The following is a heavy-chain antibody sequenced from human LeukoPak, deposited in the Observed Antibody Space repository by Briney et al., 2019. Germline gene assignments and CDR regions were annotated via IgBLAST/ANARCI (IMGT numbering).Heavy chain of an antibody. J-gene: IGHJ4*02. D-gene: IGHD6-6*01. CDR1: GGSISSYY. CDR3: ARGYTSSSEPFDY. CDR2: IYYSGST. Sequence: SETLSLTCTVSGGSISSYYWSWIRQPPGKGLEWIGYIYYSGSTNYNPSLKSRVTISVGTSKNQFSLKLASVTAADTAVYYCARGYTSSSEPFDYWGQGTLVTVSS. V-gene: IGHV4-59*01.